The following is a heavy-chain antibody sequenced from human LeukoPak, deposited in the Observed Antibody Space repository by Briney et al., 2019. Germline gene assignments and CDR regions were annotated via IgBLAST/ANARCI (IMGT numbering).Heavy chain of an antibody. CDR1: GYSSTSYW. CDR3: ARRGSTLGNWFDP. Sequence: GESLKISCKGSGYSSTSYWIGWVRQMPGKGLEWMGIIYPGDSDTRYSPSFQGQVTISADKSISTAYLQWSSLKASDTAMYYCARRGSTLGNWFDPWGQGTLVTVSS. V-gene: IGHV5-51*01. J-gene: IGHJ5*02. D-gene: IGHD2-2*01. CDR2: IYPGDSDT.